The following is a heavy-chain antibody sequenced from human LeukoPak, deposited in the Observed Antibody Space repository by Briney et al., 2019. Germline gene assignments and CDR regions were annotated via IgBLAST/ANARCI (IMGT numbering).Heavy chain of an antibody. Sequence: ASVKVSCKASGYTFTNYGISWVRQAPGQGLEWMGWINTYNGNTKYVQKLQGRVTLTTDTSTTTAYMELRSLRSDDTAVYYCARAPAAAATRVDYWGQGTLVTVSS. CDR1: GYTFTNYG. CDR2: INTYNGNT. V-gene: IGHV1-18*01. D-gene: IGHD6-13*01. J-gene: IGHJ4*02. CDR3: ARAPAAAATRVDY.